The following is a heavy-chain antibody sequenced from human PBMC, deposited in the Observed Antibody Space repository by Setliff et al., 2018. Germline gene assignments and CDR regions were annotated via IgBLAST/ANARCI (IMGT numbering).Heavy chain of an antibody. D-gene: IGHD3-10*01. CDR1: GYTFTSYG. J-gene: IGHJ6*04. CDR2: INAANGNT. Sequence: ASVKVSCKASGYTFTSYGVHWVRQAPGQRLEWMGWINAANGNTKYSQKFQGRVTITRDTSASTVYMELSSLRYEDTAVYYCARGTDYHGSGSYWAKDVWGKGTTVTVSS. CDR3: ARGTDYHGSGSYWAKDV. V-gene: IGHV1-3*01.